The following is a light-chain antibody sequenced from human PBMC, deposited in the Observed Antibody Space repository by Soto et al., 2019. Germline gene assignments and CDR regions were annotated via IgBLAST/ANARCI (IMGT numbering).Light chain of an antibody. V-gene: IGLV2-8*01. J-gene: IGLJ2*01. Sequence: QAVVTQPPSASGSPGQSVTISCTGTSSDVGGYNAVSWYQQHPGKAPKLMIYEVIKRPSGVPDRFSGSKSGNTASLTVSGLQAEDEADYYCSSHAGSINVVFGGGTKLTVL. CDR3: SSHAGSINVV. CDR2: EVI. CDR1: SSDVGGYNA.